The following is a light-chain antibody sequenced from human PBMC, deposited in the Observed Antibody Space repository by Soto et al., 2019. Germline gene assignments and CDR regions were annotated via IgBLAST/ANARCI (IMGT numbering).Light chain of an antibody. J-gene: IGKJ1*01. CDR1: QSISTW. CDR2: AAS. V-gene: IGKV1-5*01. Sequence: DIQMTQSASTLSASVGDRVTITCRASQSISTWLAWYQQKPGKVPKLLIYAASTLQSGVPSRFSGSGSGTKFTLTIASLQPDDFATYYCQQYETFSGTFGPGTKVDIK. CDR3: QQYETFSGT.